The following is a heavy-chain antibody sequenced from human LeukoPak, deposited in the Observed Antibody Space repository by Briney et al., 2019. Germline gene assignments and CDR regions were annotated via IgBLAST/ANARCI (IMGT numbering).Heavy chain of an antibody. CDR3: ARAFSPPAIAAPDY. CDR2: INPSGGST. Sequence: GASVKVSCKASGYTFTSYYMHWVRQAPGQGLELMGIINPSGGSTTYAQKFQGRVTLTRDTSTSTVYMELSSLRSADTAVYYCARAFSPPAIAAPDYWGQGTLVTVSS. D-gene: IGHD6-13*01. CDR1: GYTFTSYY. J-gene: IGHJ4*02. V-gene: IGHV1-46*01.